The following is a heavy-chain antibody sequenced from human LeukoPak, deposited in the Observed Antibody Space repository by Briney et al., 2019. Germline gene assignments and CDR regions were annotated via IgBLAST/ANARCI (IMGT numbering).Heavy chain of an antibody. D-gene: IGHD5-18*01. J-gene: IGHJ4*02. CDR1: GYRFTELS. CDR2: FDLVHGDT. Sequence: ASVKVSCKVSGYRFTELSRHWVRQAPGKGLEWLGGFDLVHGDTIFAQKFQGRVTMTEDTSTDTSYMELSSLGSEDTAVYFCTAGRAYSLLDFWGQGTLVIVSS. V-gene: IGHV1-24*01. CDR3: TAGRAYSLLDF.